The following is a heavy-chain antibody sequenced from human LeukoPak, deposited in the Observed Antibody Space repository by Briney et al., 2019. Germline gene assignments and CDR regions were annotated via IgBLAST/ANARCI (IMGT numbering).Heavy chain of an antibody. CDR3: ARKLGGAQCGGDCFFDH. V-gene: IGHV3-11*03. J-gene: IGHJ4*02. D-gene: IGHD2-21*02. CDR2: ISPTGSYT. Sequence: PGGSLRLSCEASGFMLSVYYMSWFRLAPGKGLEWIGYISPTGSYTTYADSVRGRFTISRDNAKNLLFLQMNDPRTEDTAVYYCARKLGGAQCGGDCFFDHWGQGTRVAVSS. CDR1: GFMLSVYY.